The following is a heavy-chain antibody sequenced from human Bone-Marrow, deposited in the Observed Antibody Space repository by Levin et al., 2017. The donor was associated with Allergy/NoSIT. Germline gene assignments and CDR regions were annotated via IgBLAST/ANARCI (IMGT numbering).Heavy chain of an antibody. V-gene: IGHV3-30-3*01. CDR1: GFTFSSYA. J-gene: IGHJ4*02. CDR3: ARVRAQRGYSYGYYFDY. Sequence: GGSLRLSCAASGFTFSSYAMHWVRQAPGKGLEWVAVISYDGSNKYYADSVKGRFTISRDNSKNTLYLQMNSLRAEDTAVYYCARVRAQRGYSYGYYFDYWGQGTLVTVSS. D-gene: IGHD5-18*01. CDR2: ISYDGSNK.